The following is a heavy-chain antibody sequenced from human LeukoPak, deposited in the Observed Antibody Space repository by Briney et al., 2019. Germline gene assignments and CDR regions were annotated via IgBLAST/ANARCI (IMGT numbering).Heavy chain of an antibody. J-gene: IGHJ4*02. D-gene: IGHD7-27*01. V-gene: IGHV3-23*01. Sequence: GGSLRLSCAASGFTFSSYTMSWVRQAPGKGLEWVSTITTSDGNTYYADSVKGRFTVSRDNSKNTLFLQMNSLRAEDTAVYYCAKDGGLWVSAHWGDSWGRGTLVTVPS. CDR2: ITTSDGNT. CDR1: GFTFSSYT. CDR3: AKDGGLWVSAHWGDS.